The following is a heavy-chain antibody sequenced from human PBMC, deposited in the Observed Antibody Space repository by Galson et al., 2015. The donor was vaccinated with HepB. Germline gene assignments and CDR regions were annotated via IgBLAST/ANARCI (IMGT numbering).Heavy chain of an antibody. CDR3: ARDLTGYSSTWRRYWFFDL. J-gene: IGHJ2*01. CDR1: GFTFSSYS. Sequence: SLRLSCAASGFTFSSYSMNWVRQAPGKGLEWVSFISSSSTTIYYADSVKGRFTISRDDAKNSLYLQMNSLRAEDTAVYYCARDLTGYSSTWRRYWFFDLRGRGTLV. D-gene: IGHD6-13*01. V-gene: IGHV3-48*04. CDR2: ISSSSTTI.